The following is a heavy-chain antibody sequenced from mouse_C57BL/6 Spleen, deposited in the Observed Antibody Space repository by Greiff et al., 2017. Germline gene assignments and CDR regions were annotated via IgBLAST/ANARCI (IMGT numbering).Heavy chain of an antibody. D-gene: IGHD1-1*01. CDR2: IDPANGNT. J-gene: IGHJ3*01. CDR1: GFNIKNTY. Sequence: EVKLVESVAELVRPGASVKLSCTASGFNIKNTYMHWVKQRPEPGLEWIGRIDPANGNTKYAPKFQGKATITADTSSNTAYLQLSSLTSEDTAIYYCAGSTLRAWFAYWGQGTLVTVSA. V-gene: IGHV14-3*01. CDR3: AGSTLRAWFAY.